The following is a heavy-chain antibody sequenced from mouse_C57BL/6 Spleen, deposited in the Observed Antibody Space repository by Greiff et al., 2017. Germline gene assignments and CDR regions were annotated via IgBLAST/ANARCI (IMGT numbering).Heavy chain of an antibody. D-gene: IGHD2-1*01. V-gene: IGHV1-55*01. CDR2: IYPGSGST. J-gene: IGHJ2*01. Sequence: QVHVKQPGAELVKPGASVKMSCKASGYTFTSYWIPWVKQRPGQGLEWIGDIYPGSGSTNYNEKFKSKAKLTVDTSSSTAYMQLSSLTSEDSAVYYCAREGAYGNYFDYWGQGTTRTVSS. CDR1: GYTFTSYW. CDR3: AREGAYGNYFDY.